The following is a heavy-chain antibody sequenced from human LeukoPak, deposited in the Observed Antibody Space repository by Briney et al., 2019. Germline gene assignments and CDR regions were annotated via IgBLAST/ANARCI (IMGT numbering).Heavy chain of an antibody. Sequence: GESLKISCKGSGYSFSTYWIGWVRQMPGKGLGWMVIIYPDDSDTRYSPSFQGQVTISADKSINTAYLQWSSLKASDTAMYYCARQTDLDFVLVPAAVSFDYWGQGTLVTVSS. D-gene: IGHD2-2*03. J-gene: IGHJ4*02. CDR2: IYPDDSDT. CDR1: GYSFSTYW. CDR3: ARQTDLDFVLVPAAVSFDY. V-gene: IGHV5-51*01.